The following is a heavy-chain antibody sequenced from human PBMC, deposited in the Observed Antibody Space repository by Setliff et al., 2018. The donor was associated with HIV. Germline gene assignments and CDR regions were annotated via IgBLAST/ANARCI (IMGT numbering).Heavy chain of an antibody. CDR3: ARGGDCYEFFHR. J-gene: IGHJ1*01. D-gene: IGHD2-21*02. Sequence: SVKVSCKASGGPFTSSSIGWVRQAPGQELEWMGRIIPILGVPRYAQKFQGRVTITADKSTSTSYMHLSSLRAEDTAVYFCARGGDCYEFFHRWGQGVLVTVSS. V-gene: IGHV1-69*02. CDR2: IIPILGVP. CDR1: GGPFTSSS.